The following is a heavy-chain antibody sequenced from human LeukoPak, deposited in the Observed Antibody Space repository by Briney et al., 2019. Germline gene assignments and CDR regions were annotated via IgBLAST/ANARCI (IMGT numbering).Heavy chain of an antibody. Sequence: KPSETLSLTCTVSGGSISSGGYYWSWIRQPPGKGLEWIGYIYHSGSTYYNPSLKSRVTISVDRSKNQFSLKLSSVTAADTAVYYCARDHSSSRRWFDPWGQGTLVTVSS. CDR3: ARDHSSSRRWFDP. CDR2: IYHSGST. J-gene: IGHJ5*02. CDR1: GGSISSGGYY. V-gene: IGHV4-30-2*01. D-gene: IGHD6-6*01.